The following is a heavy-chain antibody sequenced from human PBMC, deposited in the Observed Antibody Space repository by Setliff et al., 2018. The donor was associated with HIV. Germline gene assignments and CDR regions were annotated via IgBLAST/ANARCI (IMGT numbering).Heavy chain of an antibody. CDR2: IHHSGGT. D-gene: IGHD5-18*01. J-gene: IGHJ5*02. CDR3: ARRGRTGNSYVLNWFDP. V-gene: IGHV4-59*11. Sequence: SETLSLTCTVSYGSISGHYWTWIQQPPGKGLEWIGYIHHSGGTQYNPSLMSRLTISVDTSKNQFSLSLTSVTAADTAVYYCARRGRTGNSYVLNWFDPWGQGTLVTVSS. CDR1: YGSISGHY.